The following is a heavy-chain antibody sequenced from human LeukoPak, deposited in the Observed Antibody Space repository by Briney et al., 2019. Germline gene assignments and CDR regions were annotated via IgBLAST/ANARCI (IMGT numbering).Heavy chain of an antibody. V-gene: IGHV4-31*03. Sequence: SETLSLTFTVSGGSISSGGYYWSWIRQHPGKGLEWIGYIYYSGSTYYNPSLKSRVTISVDTSKNQFSLKLSSVTAADTAVYYCASYCSGGSCRIDYWGQGTLVTVSS. CDR3: ASYCSGGSCRIDY. CDR1: GGSISSGGYY. D-gene: IGHD2-15*01. J-gene: IGHJ4*02. CDR2: IYYSGST.